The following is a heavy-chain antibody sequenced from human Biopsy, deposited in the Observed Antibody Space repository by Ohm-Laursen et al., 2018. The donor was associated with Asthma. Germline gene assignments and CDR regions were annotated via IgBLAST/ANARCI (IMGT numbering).Heavy chain of an antibody. CDR2: VHSSGST. Sequence: SDTLSLTWAVSPGSINDYYWNWIRQFPGKGLEWIGYVHSSGSTRFNPSLKSRVTVSVDTSKNQFHLNLSSVTAADTAVYFCARAAITGIRGWFDPWGQGTLVTVSS. CDR1: PGSINDYY. V-gene: IGHV4-4*08. J-gene: IGHJ5*02. D-gene: IGHD1-20*01. CDR3: ARAAITGIRGWFDP.